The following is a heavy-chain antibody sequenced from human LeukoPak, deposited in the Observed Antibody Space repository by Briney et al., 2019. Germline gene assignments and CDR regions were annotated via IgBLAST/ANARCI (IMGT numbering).Heavy chain of an antibody. CDR3: AIREPPGPDAFDI. J-gene: IGHJ3*02. Sequence: GASVKVSCKASGYTFTGYYMHWVRQAPGQGLEWMGWINPNSGGTNYAQKFQGRVTMTRDTSISTAYMELSRLRSDDTAVYYCAIREPPGPDAFDIWGQGTMVTVSS. CDR2: INPNSGGT. D-gene: IGHD1-14*01. V-gene: IGHV1-2*02. CDR1: GYTFTGYY.